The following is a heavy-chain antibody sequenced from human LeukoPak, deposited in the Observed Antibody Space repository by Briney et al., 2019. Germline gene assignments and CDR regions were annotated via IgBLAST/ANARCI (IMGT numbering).Heavy chain of an antibody. V-gene: IGHV3-13*01. Sequence: GGSLRLSCAASGFTFSSYDMHWVRQATGKGLEWVSAIGTAGDTYYPGSVKGRFTISRENAKNSLYLQMNSLRAGDTAVYYCARAPRGYSLRKNYYYGMDVWGQGTTVTVSS. CDR2: IGTAGDT. J-gene: IGHJ6*02. CDR3: ARAPRGYSLRKNYYYGMDV. CDR1: GFTFSSYD. D-gene: IGHD5-18*01.